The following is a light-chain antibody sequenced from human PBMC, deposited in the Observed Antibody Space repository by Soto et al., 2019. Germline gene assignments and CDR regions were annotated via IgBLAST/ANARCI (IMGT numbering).Light chain of an antibody. Sequence: QSVLTQPASVSGSPGQSITISCTGTSSDVGGYNYVSWYQQHPGKAPKLMIYDVSYRPSGVSNRFSGSKSGNTASLTISGLQGEDEADYYCTSYTRSSTLEVFGGGTKLTVL. J-gene: IGLJ2*01. V-gene: IGLV2-14*01. CDR2: DVS. CDR1: SSDVGGYNY. CDR3: TSYTRSSTLEV.